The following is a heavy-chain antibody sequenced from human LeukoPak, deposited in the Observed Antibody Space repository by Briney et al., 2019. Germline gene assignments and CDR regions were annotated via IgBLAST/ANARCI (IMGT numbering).Heavy chain of an antibody. D-gene: IGHD3-22*01. CDR3: ARAFGGYYYDS. J-gene: IGHJ4*02. CDR1: GGSINNYH. V-gene: IGHV4-59*12. Sequence: SETLSLTCTVSGGSINNYHWGWIRQPPEKGLEWIAHIYYTGSTNYNPSLKSRVTISVDKSKNQFSLKLSSVTAADTAVYYCARAFGGYYYDSWGQGTLVTVSS. CDR2: IYYTGST.